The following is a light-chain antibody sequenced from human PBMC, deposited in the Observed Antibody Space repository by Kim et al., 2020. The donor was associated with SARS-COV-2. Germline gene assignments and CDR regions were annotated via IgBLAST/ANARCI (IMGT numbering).Light chain of an antibody. V-gene: IGKV3-11*01. Sequence: PGESATLSCRASQSVSSYLAWYQQKPGQAPRLLIYDASNRATGIPAGFSGSGSGTDFTLTISSLEPEDFAVYYCQQRSNWPPGLTFGGGTKVDIK. CDR2: DAS. CDR1: QSVSSY. J-gene: IGKJ4*01. CDR3: QQRSNWPPGLT.